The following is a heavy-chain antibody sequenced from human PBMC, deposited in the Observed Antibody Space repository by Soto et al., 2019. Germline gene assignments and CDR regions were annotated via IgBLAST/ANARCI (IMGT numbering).Heavy chain of an antibody. CDR3: ARNLGANPPVS. Sequence: GASVKVSCKASRGTFSSYAISWVRQAPGQGLEWMGGIIPIFGTANYAQKFQGRVTITADESTSTAYMELSSLRSEDTAVYYCARNLGANPPVSWGQGTLVTVSS. D-gene: IGHD1-26*01. CDR1: RGTFSSYA. V-gene: IGHV1-69*13. CDR2: IIPIFGTA. J-gene: IGHJ4*02.